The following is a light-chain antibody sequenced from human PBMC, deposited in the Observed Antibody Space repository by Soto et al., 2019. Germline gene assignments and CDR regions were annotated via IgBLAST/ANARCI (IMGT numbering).Light chain of an antibody. V-gene: IGLV2-14*01. CDR1: SGDIGSYNL. CDR3: CSYTNINTRACV. CDR2: EVT. Sequence: QSALTQPASVSGSPGQSITISCTGTSGDIGSYNLVSWYQQHPGKAPKLIIYEVTDRPSGVSNRFSGSKSGNTASLTISGLQAEDEAEYYCCSYTNINTRACVFGTGTKLTVL. J-gene: IGLJ1*01.